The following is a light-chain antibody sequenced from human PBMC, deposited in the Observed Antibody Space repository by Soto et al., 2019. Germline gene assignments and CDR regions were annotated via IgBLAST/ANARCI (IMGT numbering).Light chain of an antibody. CDR1: SSDLGGYNY. J-gene: IGLJ2*01. Sequence: QSALTQPASVSGSPGQSITFSCTGTSSDLGGYNYVSWYQQHPGKAPKLVIYDVSNRPSGVSNRFSGSKSGNTAPLTISGLQADDEADYYCSSYTTTSTLVFGGGTKLTVL. CDR2: DVS. CDR3: SSYTTTSTLV. V-gene: IGLV2-14*01.